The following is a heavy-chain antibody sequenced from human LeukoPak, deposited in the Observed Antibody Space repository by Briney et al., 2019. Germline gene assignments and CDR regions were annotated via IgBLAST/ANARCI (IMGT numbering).Heavy chain of an antibody. D-gene: IGHD3-22*01. CDR1: GFSFSDYY. CDR3: ARDYHDISGYLYHYFGC. CDR2: ISGSSDFI. Sequence: GGSLRLSCAASGFSFSDYYMSWIRQAPGKGLEWVSYISGSSDFIYYGDSVKGRFTISRANAKNSLYLQMNSLRAEDTDVYCCARDYHDISGYLYHYFGCGGEGIVVTVSA. V-gene: IGHV3-11*01. J-gene: IGHJ4*02.